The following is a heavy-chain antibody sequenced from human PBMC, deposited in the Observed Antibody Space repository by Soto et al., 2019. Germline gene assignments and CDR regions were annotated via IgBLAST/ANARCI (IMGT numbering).Heavy chain of an antibody. V-gene: IGHV3-23*01. D-gene: IGHD3-10*01. CDR3: AKGAGYYYYYMDV. Sequence: PGGSLRLSCAASGFTFSSYAMSWVRQAPGKGLERVSAISGSGGSTYYADPVKGRFTISRDNSKNTLYLQMNSLRAEDTAVYYCAKGAGYYYYYMDVWGKGTTVTVSS. J-gene: IGHJ6*03. CDR1: GFTFSSYA. CDR2: ISGSGGST.